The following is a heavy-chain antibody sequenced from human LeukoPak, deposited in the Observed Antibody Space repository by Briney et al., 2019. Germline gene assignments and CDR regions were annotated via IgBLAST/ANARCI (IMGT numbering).Heavy chain of an antibody. J-gene: IGHJ4*02. CDR3: ARSGSYTLDY. Sequence: DSIQGRFTISRDNAENSLYLQMNSLRAEDTAVYYCARSGSYTLDYWGQGTLVTVSS. D-gene: IGHD1-26*01. V-gene: IGHV3-21*04.